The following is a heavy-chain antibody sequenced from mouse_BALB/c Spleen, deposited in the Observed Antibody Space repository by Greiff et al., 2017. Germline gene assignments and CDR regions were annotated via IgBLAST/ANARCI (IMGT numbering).Heavy chain of an antibody. V-gene: IGHV1S56*01. Sequence: VQLKESGPELVKPGASVRISCKASGYTFTSYYIHWVKQRPGQGLEWIGWIYPGNVNTKYNEKFKGKATLTADKSSSTAYMQLSSLTSEDSAVYFCARSYGNFFDYWGQGTTLTVSS. D-gene: IGHD2-1*01. CDR1: GYTFTSYY. CDR2: IYPGNVNT. CDR3: ARSYGNFFDY. J-gene: IGHJ2*01.